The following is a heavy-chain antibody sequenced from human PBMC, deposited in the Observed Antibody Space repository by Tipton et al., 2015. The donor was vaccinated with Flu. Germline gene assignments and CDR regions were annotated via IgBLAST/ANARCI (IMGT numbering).Heavy chain of an antibody. V-gene: IGHV1-46*01. CDR1: GYTFSSYY. CDR2: INPSGGST. D-gene: IGHD5-18*01. J-gene: IGHJ3*02. Sequence: QLVQSGAEVKKLGASVKLSCRASGYTFSSYYINWVRQAPGQGLEWMGVINPSGGSTSYAQKFQGRVTMTRDTSTSTVYMELSSLRSEDTAVYYCARVRYSYGTDAFDIWGQGTMVTVSS. CDR3: ARVRYSYGTDAFDI.